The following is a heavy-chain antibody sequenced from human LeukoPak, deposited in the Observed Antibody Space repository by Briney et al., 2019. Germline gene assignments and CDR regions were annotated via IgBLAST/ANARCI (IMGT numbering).Heavy chain of an antibody. Sequence: PSETLSLTCTVSGGSISSYYWSWIRQPPGKGLEWIGYIYYSGSTNYNPSLKSRVTISVDTSKNQFSLKLSSVTAADTAVYHCARVSSSSTYYFDYWGQGTLVTVSS. V-gene: IGHV4-59*12. CDR2: IYYSGST. CDR3: ARVSSSSTYYFDY. D-gene: IGHD6-6*01. J-gene: IGHJ4*02. CDR1: GGSISSYY.